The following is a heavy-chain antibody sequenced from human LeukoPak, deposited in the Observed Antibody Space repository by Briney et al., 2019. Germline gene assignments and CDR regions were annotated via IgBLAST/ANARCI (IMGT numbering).Heavy chain of an antibody. Sequence: SETLSLTCTVSGGSISSYYWSWIRQPPGKGLEWIGYIYYSGSTNYNPSLKSRVTISVDTSKNQFSLKLSSVTAADTAVYYCARFLLVGGYFDYWGQGTLVTVSS. CDR1: GGSISSYY. D-gene: IGHD3-16*01. V-gene: IGHV4-59*01. J-gene: IGHJ4*02. CDR3: ARFLLVGGYFDY. CDR2: IYYSGST.